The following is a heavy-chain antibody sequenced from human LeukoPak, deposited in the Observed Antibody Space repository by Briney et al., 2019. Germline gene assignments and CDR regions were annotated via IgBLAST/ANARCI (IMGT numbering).Heavy chain of an antibody. CDR2: IGSSGGGT. CDR1: GFSFRNYA. J-gene: IGHJ4*02. V-gene: IGHV3-23*01. Sequence: GGSLRLSCAASGFSFRNYAMSWVRQDPGKGLEWVSAIGSSGGGTYYADSVKGRFTISRDNSKNTLYVQMNSLRAEDTAVYYCAKGGYSYGYDFDYWGQGTLVTVSS. D-gene: IGHD5-18*01. CDR3: AKGGYSYGYDFDY.